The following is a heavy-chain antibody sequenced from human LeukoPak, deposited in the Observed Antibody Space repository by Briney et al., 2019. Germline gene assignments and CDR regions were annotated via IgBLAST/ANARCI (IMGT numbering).Heavy chain of an antibody. CDR3: ASLNRDSSSSGGFGY. CDR1: GYSFTSYW. CDR2: IYPGDSDT. Sequence: GESLKISCKGSGYSFTSYWIGWVRQMPGKGLEGMAIIYPGDSDTKYSPSFQGQVTISADKSIRTAYLQWTSLKASDTAMYYCASLNRDSSSSGGFGYWGQGTLVTVSS. J-gene: IGHJ4*02. D-gene: IGHD6-6*01. V-gene: IGHV5-51*01.